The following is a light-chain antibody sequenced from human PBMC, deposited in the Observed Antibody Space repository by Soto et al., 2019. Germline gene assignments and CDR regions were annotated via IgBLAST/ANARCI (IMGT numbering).Light chain of an antibody. Sequence: QSVLTQPASVSGSPGQSITISCTGNSSDVGYHNYVSWYRQHPGKAPRLMIYEVNNRPSGVSNRFSGSKSGNTASLTISGLQAEDEADYYCRSCPSSNTLLYVFGTGTKFTVL. V-gene: IGLV2-14*01. CDR3: RSCPSSNTLLYV. CDR1: SSDVGYHNY. CDR2: EVN. J-gene: IGLJ1*01.